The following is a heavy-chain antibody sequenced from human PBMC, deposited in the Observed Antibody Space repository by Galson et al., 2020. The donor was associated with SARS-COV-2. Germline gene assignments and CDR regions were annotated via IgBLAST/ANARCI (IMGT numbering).Heavy chain of an antibody. V-gene: IGHV1-69*10. CDR1: GGTFSSYA. CDR2: IIPILGIA. J-gene: IGHJ4*02. Sequence: SVKVSCKASGGTFSSYAISWVRQAPGQGLEWMGGIIPILGIANYAQKFQGRVTITADESTSTAHMELSSLRAEDTAVYYCSRDSSGWYYFDYWGQGTLVTVSS. CDR3: SRDSSGWYYFDY. D-gene: IGHD6-19*01.